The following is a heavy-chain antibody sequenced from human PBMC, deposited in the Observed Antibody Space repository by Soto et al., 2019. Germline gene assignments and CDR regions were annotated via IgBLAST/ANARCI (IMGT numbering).Heavy chain of an antibody. CDR1: GGSFSGYY. CDR2: INHSGST. V-gene: IGHV4-34*01. D-gene: IGHD6-25*01. CDR3: ASLGPAGPYYYYGMDV. Sequence: SETLSLTCAVYGGSFSGYYWSWIRQPPGKGLEWIGEINHSGSTNYNPSLKSRVTISVDTSKNQFSLKLSSVTAADTAVYYCASLGPAGPYYYYGMDVWGQGTTVTVSS. J-gene: IGHJ6*02.